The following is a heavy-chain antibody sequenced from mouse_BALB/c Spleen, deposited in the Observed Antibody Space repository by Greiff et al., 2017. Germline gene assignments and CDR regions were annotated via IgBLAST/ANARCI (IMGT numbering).Heavy chain of an antibody. V-gene: IGHV1-69*02. D-gene: IGHD2-1*01. CDR1: GYTFTSYW. J-gene: IGHJ4*01. CDR3: ARPFGNYVMDY. CDR2: IDPSDSYT. Sequence: QVQLQQPGAELVKPGASVKLSCKASGYTFTSYWMPWVKQRPGQGLEWIGEIDPSDSYTNYNQKFKGKATLTVDKSSSTAYMQLSSLTSEDSAVYYCARPFGNYVMDYWGQGTSVTVSS.